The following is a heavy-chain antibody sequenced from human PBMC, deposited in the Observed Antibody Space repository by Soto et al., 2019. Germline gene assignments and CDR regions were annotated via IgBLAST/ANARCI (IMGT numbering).Heavy chain of an antibody. CDR1: GYTFTDYD. V-gene: IGHV1-8*01. J-gene: IGHJ4*02. CDR3: EVTTGY. CDR2: MSPDSGNA. D-gene: IGHD2-21*02. Sequence: QVQVVQSRAEVKKPGASVKVSCKTSGYTFTDYDINWVRQAAGQGLEYMGWMSPDSGNAGYGQQFQGRVTMTSNTSISTAYMELSGLRSEDTAVYFCEVTTGYWGQGTMVTVSS.